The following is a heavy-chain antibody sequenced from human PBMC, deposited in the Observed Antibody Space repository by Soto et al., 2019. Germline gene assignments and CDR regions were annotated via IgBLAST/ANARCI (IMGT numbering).Heavy chain of an antibody. V-gene: IGHV4-59*08. D-gene: IGHD3-22*01. Sequence: QVQLQESGPGLVKPSETLSLTCTVSGGSISSYYWSWIRQPPGKGLEWIGYIYYSGSTNYNPSLKSRVTISVDMSKNKFSLNLSSVTAADTAVYYCARLGGYYQALDYWGQGTLVTVSS. J-gene: IGHJ4*02. CDR3: ARLGGYYQALDY. CDR1: GGSISSYY. CDR2: IYYSGST.